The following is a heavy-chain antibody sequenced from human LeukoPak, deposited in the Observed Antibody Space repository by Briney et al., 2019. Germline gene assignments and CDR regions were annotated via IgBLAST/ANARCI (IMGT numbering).Heavy chain of an antibody. Sequence: PSETLSLTCAVSGGPFSGYYWSWIRKPPGKGLEWIGEISHSGSTNYNPSLKSRVTISVDTSKNQFSLKLSSVTAADMAVFYCARGRGYNAFDIWGQGTMVTVSS. J-gene: IGHJ3*02. CDR1: GGPFSGYY. V-gene: IGHV4-34*01. D-gene: IGHD5-18*01. CDR3: ARGRGYNAFDI. CDR2: ISHSGST.